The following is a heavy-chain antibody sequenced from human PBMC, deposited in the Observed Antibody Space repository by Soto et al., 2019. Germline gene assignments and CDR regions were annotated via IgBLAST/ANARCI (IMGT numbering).Heavy chain of an antibody. CDR2: IYWDDDK. Sequence: QITLKESGPTLVKPTQTLTLTCTFSGFSLSTSGVGVGWIRQPPGKALEWLALIYWDDDKRYSPSLKSRLTITTDTSKNQVVLTMTNMDPVDTATYYCARQQLAYYYYYYGMDVWGQGTTVTVSS. J-gene: IGHJ6*02. CDR1: GFSLSTSGVG. V-gene: IGHV2-5*02. CDR3: ARQQLAYYYYYYGMDV. D-gene: IGHD6-13*01.